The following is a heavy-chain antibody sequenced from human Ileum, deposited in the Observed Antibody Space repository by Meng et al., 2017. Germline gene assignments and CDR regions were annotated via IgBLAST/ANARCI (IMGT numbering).Heavy chain of an antibody. V-gene: IGHV6-1*01. CDR2: TYYRSRWYN. CDR3: AGKDWGEGLDF. CDR1: GDSVPSDTGA. D-gene: IGHD7-27*01. Sequence: HVHLQQSGPGLVKPSQTLSLTCALSGDSVPSDTGAWNWIRQSPSRGLEWLGRTYYRSRWYNNYAVSVKSRITINPDTSKNQFSLQLNSVTPDDTAVYYCAGKDWGEGLDFWDQGTLVTVSS. J-gene: IGHJ4*02.